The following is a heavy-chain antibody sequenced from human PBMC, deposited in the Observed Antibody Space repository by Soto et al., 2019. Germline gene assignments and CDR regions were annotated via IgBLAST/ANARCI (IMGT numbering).Heavy chain of an antibody. Sequence: QMQLQESGSGLVKPSQTLSLTCAVSGGSISSGGYSWSWIRQPPGKGLEWIGYIYHSGSTYYNPSLKSRVTISVDRSKNQFSLKLSSVTAADTAVYYCAITTHTRGADAFDIWGQGTMVTVSS. D-gene: IGHD3-22*01. CDR2: IYHSGST. V-gene: IGHV4-30-2*01. J-gene: IGHJ3*02. CDR3: AITTHTRGADAFDI. CDR1: GGSISSGGYS.